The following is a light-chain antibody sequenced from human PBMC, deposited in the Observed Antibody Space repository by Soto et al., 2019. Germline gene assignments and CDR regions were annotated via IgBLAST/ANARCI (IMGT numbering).Light chain of an antibody. CDR2: EVS. J-gene: IGLJ1*01. V-gene: IGLV2-14*01. CDR1: SSDVGGYNY. CDR3: SSYTSSSRGYV. Sequence: QSALTQPASVSGSPGQSITISCTGTSSDVGGYNYVSWYQQHPGKAPKLMIYEVSNRPSGVSNRFSGSKSGNTASLTISGLQAEDEADYYCSSYTSSSRGYVFGTGIKLTVL.